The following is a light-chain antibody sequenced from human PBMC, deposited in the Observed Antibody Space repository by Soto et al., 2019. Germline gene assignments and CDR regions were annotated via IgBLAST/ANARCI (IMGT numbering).Light chain of an antibody. CDR3: QHRMNWPIT. J-gene: IGKJ5*01. Sequence: EIVLTQAPATLSLSPGERATLSCRASQSVSSYLAWYQQKPGQAPRLLIYDASNRATGIPARFSGSGSGTDFTLTISSLEPEDFAVYYCQHRMNWPITFGQGTHWRL. V-gene: IGKV3-11*01. CDR2: DAS. CDR1: QSVSSY.